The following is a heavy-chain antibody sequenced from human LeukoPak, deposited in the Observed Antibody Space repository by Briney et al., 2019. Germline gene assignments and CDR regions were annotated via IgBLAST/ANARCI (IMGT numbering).Heavy chain of an antibody. V-gene: IGHV1-18*01. Sequence: ASVKVSCKASGYTFTSYGISWVRQAPGQGLEWMGWISAYNGNTNYAQKLQGRVTMTTDTSTSTAYMELRSLRSDDTAVYYCAREQPEESTYYYDSSGPMHWGQGTLVTVSS. CDR2: ISAYNGNT. CDR3: AREQPEESTYYYDSSGPMH. CDR1: GYTFTSYG. D-gene: IGHD3-22*01. J-gene: IGHJ4*02.